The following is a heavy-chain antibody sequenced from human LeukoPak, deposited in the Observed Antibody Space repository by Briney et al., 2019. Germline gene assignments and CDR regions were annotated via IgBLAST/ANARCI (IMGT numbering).Heavy chain of an antibody. Sequence: GGSLRLSCAASGFTFSSYWMSWGRQAPGKGLEGVADIKQDGGEKYYVDSVKGRFTISRDNAKNSLYLQMNSLRADDTAIYYCARGRGSADYWGQGTLVTVSS. D-gene: IGHD3-16*01. CDR1: GFTFSSYW. J-gene: IGHJ4*02. V-gene: IGHV3-7*01. CDR2: IKQDGGEK. CDR3: ARGRGSADY.